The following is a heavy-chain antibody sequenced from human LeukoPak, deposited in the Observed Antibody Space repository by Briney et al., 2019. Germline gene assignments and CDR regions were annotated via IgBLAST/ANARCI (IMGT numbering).Heavy chain of an antibody. CDR1: GFTFSSYS. J-gene: IGHJ4*02. CDR3: AKAPILLLPDY. Sequence: GGSLRLSCAASGFTFSSYSMNWVRQAPGKGLEWVSYISSSSSTIYYADSVKGRFTISRDNAKNSLYLQMNSLRAEDTAVYYCAKAPILLLPDYWGQGTLVTVSS. V-gene: IGHV3-48*04. D-gene: IGHD2/OR15-2a*01. CDR2: ISSSSSTI.